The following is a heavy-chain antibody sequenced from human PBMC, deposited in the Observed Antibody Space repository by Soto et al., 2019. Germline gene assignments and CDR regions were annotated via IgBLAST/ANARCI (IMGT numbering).Heavy chain of an antibody. CDR3: ARGLTSGDY. V-gene: IGHV1-46*01. CDR2: INPNGGST. Sequence: QVQLVQSGAEVKNPGASVKVSCKASGYTFTSFYIHWVRQAPGQGLEWMSIINPNGGSTNYAQHLQGRVTLTRDTSTNTAYMELSSLRSEDTAVYYCARGLTSGDYWGQGTLVTVSS. CDR1: GYTFTSFY. J-gene: IGHJ4*02.